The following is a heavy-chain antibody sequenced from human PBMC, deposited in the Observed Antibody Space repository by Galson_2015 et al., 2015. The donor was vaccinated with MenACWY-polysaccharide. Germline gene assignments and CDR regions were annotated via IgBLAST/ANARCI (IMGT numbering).Heavy chain of an antibody. D-gene: IGHD2-2*01. J-gene: IGHJ6*02. CDR3: ARSYCSRTTCYNMHI. CDR1: GFTFSSYA. V-gene: IGHV3-30-3*01. CDR2: ISYGATNK. Sequence: SLRLSCAASGFTFSSYAIHWVRQAPGKGLDWVAVISYGATNKYYGDSVEGRFTISRDNSKNTLYLQMNSLRGEDTAVYYCARSYCSRTTCYNMHISAQATTVTISS.